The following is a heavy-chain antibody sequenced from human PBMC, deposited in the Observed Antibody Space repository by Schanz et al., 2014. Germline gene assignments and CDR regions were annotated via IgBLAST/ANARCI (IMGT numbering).Heavy chain of an antibody. V-gene: IGHV3-30*02. D-gene: IGHD5-18*01. CDR1: GFTFTNLG. CDR2: IRYDGSNQ. Sequence: QVQLVESGGGVVQPGGSLRLSCAASGFTFTNLGMHWVRRAPGKGLEWVAFIRYDGSNQYYADSVKGRFTISRDNSRNTLYLEIDTLRPEDTAVYFCAREMDTAIGDCWGQGTLVTVSS. J-gene: IGHJ4*02. CDR3: AREMDTAIGDC.